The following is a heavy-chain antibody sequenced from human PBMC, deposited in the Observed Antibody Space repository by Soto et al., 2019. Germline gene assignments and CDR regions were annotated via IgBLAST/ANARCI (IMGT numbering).Heavy chain of an antibody. CDR3: ARGGMDASHTYGMDV. D-gene: IGHD1-26*01. V-gene: IGHV4-59*01. CDR1: GGSISSYY. J-gene: IGHJ6*02. CDR2: IYYSGST. Sequence: SETLSLTCTVSGGSISSYYWSWIRQPPGKGLEWIGYIYYSGSTNYNPSLKSRVTISVDTSKNQFSLKLSSVTAADTAVYYCARGGMDASHTYGMDVWGQGTTVTVSS.